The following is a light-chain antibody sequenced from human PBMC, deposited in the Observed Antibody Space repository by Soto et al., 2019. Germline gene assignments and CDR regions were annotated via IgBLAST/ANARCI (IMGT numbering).Light chain of an antibody. J-gene: IGKJ4*01. CDR1: KSVSSY. CDR3: QHRSNWRWPT. Sequence: EIVLTQSPATLSLSPGERATLSCRASKSVSSYLAWYQQKAGQAPRLLIYDASNRATGIPARFSGSVSGTDFTLTISSLEPEDFAVYYCQHRSNWRWPTFGGGTKVEIK. CDR2: DAS. V-gene: IGKV3-11*01.